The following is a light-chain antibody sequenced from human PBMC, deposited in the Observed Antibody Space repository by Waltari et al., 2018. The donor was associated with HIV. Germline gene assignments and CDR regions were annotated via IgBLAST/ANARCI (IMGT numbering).Light chain of an antibody. CDR3: QHFNSYPIT. Sequence: ATQLTQSPSPLSASVGARVTITCRASQGINSALVWYQQKPGKPPKLLIFYASTLESGVPSRFSGSGSGTDFTLTISSLQPDDSATYYCQHFNSYPITFGQGTRLEIK. J-gene: IGKJ5*01. V-gene: IGKV1-13*02. CDR2: YAS. CDR1: QGINSA.